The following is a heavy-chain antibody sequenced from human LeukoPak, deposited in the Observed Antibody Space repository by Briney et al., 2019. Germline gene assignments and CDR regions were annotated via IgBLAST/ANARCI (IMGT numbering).Heavy chain of an antibody. CDR2: IIPIFGTA. V-gene: IGHV1-69*05. J-gene: IGHJ5*02. Sequence: ASVKVSCKASGGTFSSYAISWVRQAPGQGLEWMGRIIPIFGTANYAQKFQGRVTITTDESTSTAYMELSSLRSEDTAVYYCARSPPRGITIFQFDPRGQGTLVTVSS. D-gene: IGHD3-3*01. CDR1: GGTFSSYA. CDR3: ARSPPRGITIFQFDP.